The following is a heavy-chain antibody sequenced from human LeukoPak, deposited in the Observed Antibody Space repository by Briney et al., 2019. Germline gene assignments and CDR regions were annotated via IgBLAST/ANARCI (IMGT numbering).Heavy chain of an antibody. Sequence: GGSLRLSCAASGFTFSSYGMHWVRQAPGKGLEWVAVIWYDGSNKYYADSVKGRFTILRDNSKNTLYLQMNSLRAEDTAVYYCARGFPRGPLDYWGRGTLVTVSS. D-gene: IGHD3-10*01. J-gene: IGHJ4*02. CDR3: ARGFPRGPLDY. CDR1: GFTFSSYG. CDR2: IWYDGSNK. V-gene: IGHV3-33*01.